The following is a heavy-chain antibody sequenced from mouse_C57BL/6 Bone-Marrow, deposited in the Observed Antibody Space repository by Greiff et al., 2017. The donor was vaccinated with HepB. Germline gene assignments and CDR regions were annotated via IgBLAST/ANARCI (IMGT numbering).Heavy chain of an antibody. CDR2: IDPENGDT. Sequence: EVQLQQSGAELVRPGASVKLSCTASGFNIKDDYMHWVKQRPEQGLEWIGWIDPENGDTEYASKFQGKATITAYTSSNTAYLQLRSLTSEDTAVYYCTTDYGSSYPYYFDYWGQGTTLTVSS. D-gene: IGHD1-1*01. CDR3: TTDYGSSYPYYFDY. CDR1: GFNIKDDY. J-gene: IGHJ2*01. V-gene: IGHV14-4*01.